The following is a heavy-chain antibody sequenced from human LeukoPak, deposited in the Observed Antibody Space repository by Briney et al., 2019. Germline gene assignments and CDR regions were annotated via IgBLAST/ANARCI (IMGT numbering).Heavy chain of an antibody. V-gene: IGHV4-38-2*02. CDR3: AREGYSGYESPMNYFDY. Sequence: SETLSLTCIVSGYSISSGYYWGWIRQPPGKGLEWIGYIYYGGSTNYNPSLKSRVTISVDTSKNQFSLKLSSVTAADTAVYYCAREGYSGYESPMNYFDYWGQGTLVTVSS. CDR2: IYYGGST. CDR1: GYSISSGYY. J-gene: IGHJ4*02. D-gene: IGHD5-12*01.